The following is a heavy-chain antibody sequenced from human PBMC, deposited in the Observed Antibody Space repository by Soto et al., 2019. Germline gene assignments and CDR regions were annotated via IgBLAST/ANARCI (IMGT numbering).Heavy chain of an antibody. J-gene: IGHJ4*02. V-gene: IGHV3-23*01. D-gene: IGHD6-13*01. CDR1: GFTFSSYA. Sequence: EVQLLESGGGLVQPGGSLRLSCATSGFTFSSYAMSWVRQAPGKGLEWVSAISGSGGSTYYADSVKGRFTISRDNSKNTLYRQMNSLRAEDTAVYYCAKEDGYSSSWFEFDYWGQGTLVTVSS. CDR3: AKEDGYSSSWFEFDY. CDR2: ISGSGGST.